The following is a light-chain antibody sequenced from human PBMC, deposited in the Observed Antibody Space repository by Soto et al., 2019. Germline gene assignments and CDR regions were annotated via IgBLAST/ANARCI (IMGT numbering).Light chain of an antibody. CDR2: DAS. J-gene: IGKJ2*01. CDR1: QSVSSK. V-gene: IGKV3-15*01. Sequence: EIVMTQSPATLSVSPGERATFSCRASQSVSSKLAWYQQKPGQAPRLVIYDASTRATGFPATFSGSGSGTEFTLTISDLHSEDFAVYYCQQYYNWPYTFGQGTKLEIK. CDR3: QQYYNWPYT.